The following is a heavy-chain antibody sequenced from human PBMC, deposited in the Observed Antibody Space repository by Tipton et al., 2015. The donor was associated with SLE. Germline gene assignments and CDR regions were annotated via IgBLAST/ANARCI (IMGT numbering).Heavy chain of an antibody. CDR2: IYPGDSDT. CDR1: GYSFTSYW. CDR3: ARLTDCSSTSCYRGDYYNYYMDV. J-gene: IGHJ6*03. V-gene: IGHV5-51*03. D-gene: IGHD2-2*02. Sequence: VQLVQSGAEVKKPGEPLKISCKGSGYSFTSYWIGWVRQMPGKGLEWMGIIYPGDSDTRYSPSFQGQVTISADKSISTAYLQWSSLKASDTAMYYCARLTDCSSTSCYRGDYYNYYMDVWGKGTTVTVSS.